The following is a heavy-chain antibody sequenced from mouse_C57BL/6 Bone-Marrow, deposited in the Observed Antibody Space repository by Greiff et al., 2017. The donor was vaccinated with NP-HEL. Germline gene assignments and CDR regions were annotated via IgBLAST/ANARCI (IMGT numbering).Heavy chain of an antibody. Sequence: SGAALVRPGASVKMSCKASGYTFPSYNMHWVKQTPSQGLEWIGAIYPGNGDTSYNQTFKGKATLTVDKSSSTAYMQLSSLTSEDSAVYFCARGSSPLDYWGQGTTLTVSS. D-gene: IGHD1-1*01. V-gene: IGHV1-12*01. CDR3: ARGSSPLDY. CDR2: IYPGNGDT. J-gene: IGHJ2*01. CDR1: GYTFPSYN.